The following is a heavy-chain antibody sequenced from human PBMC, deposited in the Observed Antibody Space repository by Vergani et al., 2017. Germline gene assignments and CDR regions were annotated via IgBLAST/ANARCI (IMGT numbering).Heavy chain of an antibody. J-gene: IGHJ4*02. D-gene: IGHD2-2*01. CDR3: ARGDIVVVPAAIVPPTP. CDR2: INPSGGST. V-gene: IGHV1-46*01. CDR1: GYTFTGYY. Sequence: QVQLVQSGAEVQKPGASVKVSCKASGYTFTGYYMHWVRQAPGQGLEWMGIINPSGGSTSYAQKFQGRVTMTRDTSTSTVYMELSSLRSEDTAVYYCARGDIVVVPAAIVPPTPWGQGTLVTVSS.